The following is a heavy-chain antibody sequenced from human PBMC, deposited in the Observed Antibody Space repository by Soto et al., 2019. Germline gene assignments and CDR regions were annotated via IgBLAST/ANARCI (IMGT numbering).Heavy chain of an antibody. J-gene: IGHJ5*02. Sequence: PGGSLRPSCTASGFTFSSYAMSWVRQAPGKGLEWVAAISGRGGSTNSADSVKGRFTISRDNAKNTLYLQMNSLRAENTAVYYCAKDANTSFEVVNWFDPWGQGTLVTVSS. CDR1: GFTFSSYA. CDR3: AKDANTSFEVVNWFDP. D-gene: IGHD3-3*01. CDR2: ISGRGGST. V-gene: IGHV3-23*01.